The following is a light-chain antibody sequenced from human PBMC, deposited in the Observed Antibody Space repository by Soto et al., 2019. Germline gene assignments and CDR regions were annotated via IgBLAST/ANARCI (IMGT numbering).Light chain of an antibody. J-gene: IGKJ3*01. V-gene: IGKV3-11*01. CDR2: DAS. CDR1: QSVSRY. CDR3: QQRGNWPPT. Sequence: EIVLTQSPANLSLSPGERATVSCRASQSVSRYLAWYQQKPGQAPRLLIYDASNRATGIPARFSGSGSGTDFTLTISSLEPEDFALYFCQQRGNWPPTFGPGTTVEIK.